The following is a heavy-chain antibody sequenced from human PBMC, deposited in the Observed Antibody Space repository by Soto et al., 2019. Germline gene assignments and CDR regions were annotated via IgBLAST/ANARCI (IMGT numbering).Heavy chain of an antibody. CDR2: ISYDGSNK. J-gene: IGHJ6*02. Sequence: GGSLRLSCAASGFTFSSYGMHWVRPAPGKGLEWVAVISYDGSNKYYADSVKGRFTISRDNSKNTLYLQMNSLRAEDTAVYYCAKDGEVAAIYYYYGMDVWGQGTTVTVSS. CDR3: AKDGEVAAIYYYYGMDV. D-gene: IGHD6-19*01. CDR1: GFTFSSYG. V-gene: IGHV3-30*18.